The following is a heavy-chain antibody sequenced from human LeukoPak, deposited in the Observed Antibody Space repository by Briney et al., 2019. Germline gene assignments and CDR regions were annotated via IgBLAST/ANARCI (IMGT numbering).Heavy chain of an antibody. Sequence: PGGSLRLSCAASGFIFNKHAMSWVRQAPGKGLEWVSGLSGSGGSTDYADSVKGRFTVSRDNSKNTLYLQMNSLRAEDTAVYYCAKDLTYYDFWSGHPDAFDIWGQGTMVTVSS. CDR1: GFIFNKHA. CDR3: AKDLTYYDFWSGHPDAFDI. J-gene: IGHJ3*02. CDR2: LSGSGGST. D-gene: IGHD3-3*01. V-gene: IGHV3-23*01.